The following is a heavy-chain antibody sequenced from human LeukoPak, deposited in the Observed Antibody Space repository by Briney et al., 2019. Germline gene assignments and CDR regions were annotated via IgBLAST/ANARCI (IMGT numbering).Heavy chain of an antibody. J-gene: IGHJ6*03. V-gene: IGHV3-48*01. D-gene: IGHD1-26*01. CDR3: AKDRGTYPYFLDV. Sequence: GGSLRHSCADSGFTFSSYSMNRVRQAPGKGLEWVSYISSSSTIYYADSVKGRFTISRDNAKNSLYLQMNSLRAEDTAIYICAKDRGTYPYFLDVWGKGTTVIISS. CDR2: ISSSSTI. CDR1: GFTFSSYS.